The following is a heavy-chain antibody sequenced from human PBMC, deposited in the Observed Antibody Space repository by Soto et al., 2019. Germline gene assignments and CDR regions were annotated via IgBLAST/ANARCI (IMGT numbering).Heavy chain of an antibody. J-gene: IGHJ3*02. CDR2: ISYDGSNK. Sequence: GGSLRLSCAASGFTFSSYAMHWVRQAPGKGLEWVAVISYDGSNKYYADSVKGRFTISRDNSKNTLYLQMNSLRAEDTAVYYCARDLFEQWLIEGDAFDIWGQGTMVTVSS. CDR1: GFTFSSYA. D-gene: IGHD6-19*01. CDR3: ARDLFEQWLIEGDAFDI. V-gene: IGHV3-30-3*01.